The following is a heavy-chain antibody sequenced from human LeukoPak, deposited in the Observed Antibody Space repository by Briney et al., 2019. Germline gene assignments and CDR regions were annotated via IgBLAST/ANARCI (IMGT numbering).Heavy chain of an antibody. V-gene: IGHV3-7*01. D-gene: IGHD3-16*01. CDR1: GFTFSRYW. Sequence: PGGSLRLSCAASGFTFSRYWMSWVRQAPGKGLEWVANTKEDGSEKYYVDSVKGRFTISRDNAKNSLYLQMNSLRAEDTAVYYCAMSSEEGDFDYWGQGTLVTVSS. CDR3: AMSSEEGDFDY. J-gene: IGHJ4*02. CDR2: TKEDGSEK.